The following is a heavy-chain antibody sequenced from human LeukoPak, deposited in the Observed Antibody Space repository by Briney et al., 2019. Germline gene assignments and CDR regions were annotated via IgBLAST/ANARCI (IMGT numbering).Heavy chain of an antibody. J-gene: IGHJ4*02. CDR2: IYHSGST. V-gene: IGHV4-31*03. Sequence: NPSETLSLTCTVSGGSISSGGYYWSWIPQHPGKGLEWIGYIYHSGSTYYNPSLKSRVTISVDTSKNQFSLKLSSVTAADTAVYYCARIKGNYPYFFDYWGQGTLVTVSS. CDR1: GGSISSGGYY. CDR3: ARIKGNYPYFFDY. D-gene: IGHD1-7*01.